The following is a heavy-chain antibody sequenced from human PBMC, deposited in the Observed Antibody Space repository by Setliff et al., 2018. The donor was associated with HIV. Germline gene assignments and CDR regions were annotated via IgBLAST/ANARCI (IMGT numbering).Heavy chain of an antibody. CDR1: GDSISSCISTHY. Sequence: SETLSLTCTVSGDSISSCISTHYCTWIRQPPGAGLEWIGYIFNSGTTNYNPSLKSRVTISLDTSKNQFSLKLNSVTAADTAVYYCARAHYDIGNYYMDDWGKGTTVTVSS. CDR2: IFNSGTT. D-gene: IGHD3-9*01. J-gene: IGHJ6*03. CDR3: ARAHYDIGNYYMDD. V-gene: IGHV4-61*01.